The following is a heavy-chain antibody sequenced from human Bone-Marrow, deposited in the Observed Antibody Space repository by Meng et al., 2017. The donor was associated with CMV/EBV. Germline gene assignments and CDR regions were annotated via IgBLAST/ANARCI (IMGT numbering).Heavy chain of an antibody. J-gene: IGHJ3*02. CDR2: ISWNSGSI. Sequence: SLKISCAASGFTFDDYAMHWVRQAPGKGLEWVSGISWNSGSIGYADSVKGRFTISRDNAKNSLYLQMNSLRAEDTAVYYCAREKGRRWRQIPDAFDIWGQGTKVTVSS. CDR3: AREKGRRWRQIPDAFDI. D-gene: IGHD5-24*01. V-gene: IGHV3-9*01. CDR1: GFTFDDYA.